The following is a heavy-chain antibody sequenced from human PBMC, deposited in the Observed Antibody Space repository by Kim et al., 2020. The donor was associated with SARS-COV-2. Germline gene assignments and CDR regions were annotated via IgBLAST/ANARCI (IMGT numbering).Heavy chain of an antibody. CDR2: IYYSGST. D-gene: IGHD3-10*01. CDR1: GGSISSSSYY. J-gene: IGHJ5*02. CDR3: ARHGLGSLRRYYYGSGSYTWFDP. Sequence: SETLSLTCTVSGGSISSSSYYWGWIRQPPGKGLEWIGSIYYSGSTYYNPSLKSRVTISVDTSKNQFYLKLSSVTAADTAVYYCARHGLGSLRRYYYGSGSYTWFDPWGQGTLVTVSS. V-gene: IGHV4-39*01.